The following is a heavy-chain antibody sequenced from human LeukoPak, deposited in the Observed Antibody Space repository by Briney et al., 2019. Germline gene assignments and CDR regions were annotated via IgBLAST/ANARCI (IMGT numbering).Heavy chain of an antibody. CDR1: GFTFSNYA. CDR3: AKDSTVTTGRFDP. Sequence: GRSLRLSCAASGFTFSNYAMHWVRQAPGKGLEWMAIIWYDGSYKYYADSVKGRFTISRDNSKNMLYLQMNSLRAEDTAVYYCAKDSTVTTGRFDPWGQGTLVTVSS. V-gene: IGHV3-33*06. J-gene: IGHJ5*02. D-gene: IGHD4-17*01. CDR2: IWYDGSYK.